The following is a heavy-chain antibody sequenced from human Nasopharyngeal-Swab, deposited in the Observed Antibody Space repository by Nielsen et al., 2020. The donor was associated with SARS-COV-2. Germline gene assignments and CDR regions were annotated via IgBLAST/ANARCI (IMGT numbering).Heavy chain of an antibody. Sequence: SETLSLTCTVSGGSISSGGYYWSWIRQPPGKGLEWIGEINHSGSTNYNPSLKSRVTISVDTSKNQFSLKLSSVTAADTAVYYCARGRVGAKDYWGQGTLVTVSS. D-gene: IGHD1-26*01. CDR3: ARGRVGAKDY. CDR1: GGSISSGGYY. J-gene: IGHJ4*02. V-gene: IGHV4-39*07. CDR2: INHSGST.